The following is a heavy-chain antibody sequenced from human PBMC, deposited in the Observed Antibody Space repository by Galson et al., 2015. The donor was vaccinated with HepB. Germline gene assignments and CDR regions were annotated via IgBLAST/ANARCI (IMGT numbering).Heavy chain of an antibody. CDR2: ISYDGSNK. CDR3: ARDRLVVSYDAFDI. J-gene: IGHJ3*02. D-gene: IGHD3-22*01. Sequence: SLRLSCAASGFIFSSYAMHWVRQAPGKGLEWVAVISYDGSNKNYADSVKGRFTISRDNSKNTLYLQMNSLRAEDTAVYYCARDRLVVSYDAFDIWGQGTMVTVSS. CDR1: GFIFSSYA. V-gene: IGHV3-30*04.